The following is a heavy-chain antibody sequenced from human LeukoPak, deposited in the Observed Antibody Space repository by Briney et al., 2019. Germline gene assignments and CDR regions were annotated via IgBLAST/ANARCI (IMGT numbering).Heavy chain of an antibody. CDR3: ASQKEKFYDSSCNY. V-gene: IGHV3-23*01. D-gene: IGHD3-22*01. Sequence: PGGSLRLSCAASGFTFSSYAMSWVRRAPGKGLKWVSAISDSGGSTYYADSVKGRFTISRDNSRNTLYLQMNNLRAEDTAIYYCASQKEKFYDSSCNYWSQGTLVAVSS. CDR2: ISDSGGST. CDR1: GFTFSSYA. J-gene: IGHJ4*02.